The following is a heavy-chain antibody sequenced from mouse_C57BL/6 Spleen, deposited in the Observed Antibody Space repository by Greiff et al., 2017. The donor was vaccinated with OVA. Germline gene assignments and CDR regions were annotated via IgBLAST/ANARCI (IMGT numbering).Heavy chain of an antibody. J-gene: IGHJ2*01. CDR2: IDPSDSYT. D-gene: IGHD2-12*01. CDR1: GYTFTSYW. Sequence: QVQLQQPGAELVKPGASVKLSCKASGYTFTSYWMQWVKQRPGQGLEWIGEIDPSDSYTNYNQKFKGKATLTVDKSSSTAYMQLSSLTSEDSAVYYCARYDSYYFDYWGQGTTLTVSS. CDR3: ARYDSYYFDY. V-gene: IGHV1-50*01.